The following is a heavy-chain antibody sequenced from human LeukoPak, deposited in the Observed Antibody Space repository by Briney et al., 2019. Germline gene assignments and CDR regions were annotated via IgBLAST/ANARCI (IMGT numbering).Heavy chain of an antibody. V-gene: IGHV3-30-3*01. CDR3: ARRPAQYFDT. Sequence: GRSLRLPCAASGFTFSSCAMHWVRQAPGKGLEWVAVISYGVSNKYYADSVKGRFTISRDNSNNTLYLQMNSLRPEDTAVYYCARRPAQYFDTWGQGTMVTVSS. CDR2: ISYGVSNK. CDR1: GFTFSSCA. J-gene: IGHJ4*02.